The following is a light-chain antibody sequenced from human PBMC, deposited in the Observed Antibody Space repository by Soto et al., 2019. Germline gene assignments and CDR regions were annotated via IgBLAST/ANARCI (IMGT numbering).Light chain of an antibody. Sequence: QSVLTQPASVSGSPGQSITISCTGTSSDVGRYNLVSWYQQHPGKAPKVMIHEGTKRPPGVSNRFSGSKSGNTASLTISGLQAEDEADYYCFSYAGSSTDVFGIGTKLTVL. CDR1: SSDVGRYNL. CDR2: EGT. J-gene: IGLJ1*01. V-gene: IGLV2-23*01. CDR3: FSYAGSSTDV.